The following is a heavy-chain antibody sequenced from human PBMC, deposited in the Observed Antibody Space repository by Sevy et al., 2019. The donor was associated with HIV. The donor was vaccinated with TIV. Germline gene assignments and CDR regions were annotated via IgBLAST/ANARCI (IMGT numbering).Heavy chain of an antibody. D-gene: IGHD3-3*01. CDR2: ISYDGSNK. V-gene: IGHV3-30*18. Sequence: GSLRLSCAASGFTFSSYGMHWVRQAPGKGLEWVAVISYDGSNKYYADSVKGRFTISRDNSKNTLYLQMNSLRAEDTAVYYCAKDREITIFGVVIPKGFDYWGQGTLVTVSS. CDR3: AKDREITIFGVVIPKGFDY. J-gene: IGHJ4*02. CDR1: GFTFSSYG.